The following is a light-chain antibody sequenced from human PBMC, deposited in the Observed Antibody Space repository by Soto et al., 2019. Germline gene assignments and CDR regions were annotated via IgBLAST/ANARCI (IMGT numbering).Light chain of an antibody. J-gene: IGKJ1*01. CDR1: QVIGNPY. Sequence: IQMAQSPSSLSASVGDRVTVTCRASQVIGNPYIGWYQQRVGRPPKRLIYSTSALQSGVPWRFSGSGSGTEFRLTISILQPEDSATYYCLQYWDYSWTFGQGTKVEVK. V-gene: IGKV1-17*01. CDR3: LQYWDYSWT. CDR2: STS.